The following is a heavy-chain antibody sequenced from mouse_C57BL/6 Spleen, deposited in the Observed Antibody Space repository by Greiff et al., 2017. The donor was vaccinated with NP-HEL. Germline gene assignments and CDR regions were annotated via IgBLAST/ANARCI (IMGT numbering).Heavy chain of an antibody. D-gene: IGHD1-1*01. Sequence: VQLQQSGPELVKPGASVKISCKASGYAFSSSWMNWVKQRPGKGLEWIGRIYPGDGDTNYNGKFKGKATLTADKSSSTAYMQLSSLTSEDSAVYFCTHYYGSSYGYFDVWGTGTTGTVSS. J-gene: IGHJ1*03. CDR1: GYAFSSSW. V-gene: IGHV1-82*01. CDR2: IYPGDGDT. CDR3: THYYGSSYGYFDV.